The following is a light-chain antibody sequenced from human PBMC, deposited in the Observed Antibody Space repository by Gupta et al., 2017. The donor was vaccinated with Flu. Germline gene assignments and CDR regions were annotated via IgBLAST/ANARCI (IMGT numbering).Light chain of an antibody. V-gene: IGLV1-44*01. Sequence: QSVVTQPPSASGTPGQRVTISCSGGTSNIGSHSVSWFQQLPGAAPKLLIYGNDQRPSGVPDRFSGSKSGTSASLAISGLQSDDEADYYCGTWDDSLNGWVFGGGTRLTVL. CDR1: TSNIGSHS. CDR3: GTWDDSLNGWV. J-gene: IGLJ3*02. CDR2: GND.